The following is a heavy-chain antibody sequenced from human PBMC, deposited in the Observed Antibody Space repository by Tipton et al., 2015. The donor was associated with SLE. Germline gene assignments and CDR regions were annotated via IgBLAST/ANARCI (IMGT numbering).Heavy chain of an antibody. CDR1: GGSISSSSYY. Sequence: TLSLTCTVSGGSISSSSYYWGWIRQPPGKGLEWIGSIYYSGSTYYNPSLKSRVTISVDTSKNQFSLKLSSVTAADTAVYYCARVHRYDNRGRFDYWGQGTLVTVSS. J-gene: IGHJ4*02. CDR2: IYYSGST. V-gene: IGHV4-39*07. D-gene: IGHD3-22*01. CDR3: ARVHRYDNRGRFDY.